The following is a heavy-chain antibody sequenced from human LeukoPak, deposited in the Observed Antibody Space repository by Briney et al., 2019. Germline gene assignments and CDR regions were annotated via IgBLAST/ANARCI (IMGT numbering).Heavy chain of an antibody. Sequence: GGSLRLSCVASGFTFRMYWMHWVRQAPGKGLEWVTVMYSAGGTYYADSVKGRFTISRDNSENTVYLQMNSLRADDTAVYYCARGRDYDSSGYRPYYYAMDVWGQGTTVTVSS. CDR1: GFTFRMYW. V-gene: IGHV3-53*01. D-gene: IGHD3-22*01. CDR3: ARGRDYDSSGYRPYYYAMDV. J-gene: IGHJ6*02. CDR2: MYSAGGT.